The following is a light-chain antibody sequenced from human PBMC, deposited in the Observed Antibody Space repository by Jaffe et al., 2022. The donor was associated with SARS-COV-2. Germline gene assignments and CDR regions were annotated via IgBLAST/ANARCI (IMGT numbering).Light chain of an antibody. J-gene: IGLJ2*01. CDR1: KLGDKY. CDR3: QTWDSRLVV. Sequence: SYEVTQPPSVSVSPGQTARITCSGDKLGDKYACWYQQKPGQSPVLVIYQDSKRPSGIPERFSGSNSGNTATLTISGTQAMDEADYYCQTWDSRLVVFGGGTKLTVL. V-gene: IGLV3-1*01. CDR2: QDS.